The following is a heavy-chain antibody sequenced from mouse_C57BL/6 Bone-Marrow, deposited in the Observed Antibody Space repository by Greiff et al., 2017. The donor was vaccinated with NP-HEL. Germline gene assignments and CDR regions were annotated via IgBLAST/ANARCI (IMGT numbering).Heavy chain of an antibody. V-gene: IGHV8-12*01. D-gene: IGHD1-1*01. CDR3: ARRRFHYYGSSYEGYFDV. Sequence: QVTLKESGPGILQSSQTLSLTCSFSGFSLSTSGMGVSWIRQPSGKGLEWLAHIYWDDDKRYNPSLKSRLTISKDTSRNQVFLKITSVDTADTATYYCARRRFHYYGSSYEGYFDVWGTGTTVTVSS. CDR2: IYWDDDK. J-gene: IGHJ1*03. CDR1: GFSLSTSGMG.